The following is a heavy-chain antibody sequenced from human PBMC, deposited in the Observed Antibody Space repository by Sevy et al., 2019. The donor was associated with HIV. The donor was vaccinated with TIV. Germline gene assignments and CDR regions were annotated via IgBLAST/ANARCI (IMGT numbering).Heavy chain of an antibody. V-gene: IGHV2-5*01. CDR3: ADRGGAHYYDSSGYYTRAEYFEH. D-gene: IGHD3-22*01. Sequence: SGPTLVNPTQTLTLTCTFSGFSLSTSGVGVGWIRQPPGKALEWLAVIYWNDDQRYSPSLKSRLTITKGTSKNQVVLTMTNMDPVETATYYCADRGGAHYYDSSGYYTRAEYFEHWGQGTLVTVSS. J-gene: IGHJ1*01. CDR1: GFSLSTSGVG. CDR2: IYWNDDQ.